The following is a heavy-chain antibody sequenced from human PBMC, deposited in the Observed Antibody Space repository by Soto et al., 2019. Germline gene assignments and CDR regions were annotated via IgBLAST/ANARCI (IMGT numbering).Heavy chain of an antibody. V-gene: IGHV4-30-2*01. J-gene: IGHJ5*02. CDR1: GGSFSSGENY. Sequence: SETLSLTCTVSGGSFSSGENYWSWIRQPPGKGQWWLGYINHSGSTNYNPSLKSRVTISVDTSKNQFSLKLSSVTAEDTAVYYCARHPERIAQIGWFDPWGQGTLVTVSS. D-gene: IGHD6-13*01. CDR2: INHSGST. CDR3: ARHPERIAQIGWFDP.